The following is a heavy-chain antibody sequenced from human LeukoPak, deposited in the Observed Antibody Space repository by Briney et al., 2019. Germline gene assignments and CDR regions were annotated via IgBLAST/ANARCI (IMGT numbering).Heavy chain of an antibody. CDR1: GFTFSSYE. D-gene: IGHD2-15*01. CDR3: ARDRSVVVAANPYNWFDP. V-gene: IGHV3-48*03. Sequence: PGGSLRLSCAASGFTFSSYEMNWVRQAPGKGLEWVSYISSSGSTIYYADSVKGRFTISRDNAKNSLYLQMNSLRAEGTAVYYCARDRSVVVAANPYNWFDPWGQGTLVTVSS. J-gene: IGHJ5*02. CDR2: ISSSGSTI.